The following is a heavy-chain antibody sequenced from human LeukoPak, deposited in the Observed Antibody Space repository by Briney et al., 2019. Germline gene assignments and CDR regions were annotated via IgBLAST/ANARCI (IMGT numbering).Heavy chain of an antibody. CDR1: GGSISSSSYY. Sequence: SETLSLTCTVSGGSISSSSYYWGWIRQPPGKGLEWIGSIYYSGSTYYNPSLKSRVTISVDTSKNQFSLKLSSVTAADTAVYYCASPSGWYGTWGQGTLVTVSS. CDR3: ASPSGWYGT. J-gene: IGHJ5*02. V-gene: IGHV4-39*01. CDR2: IYYSGST. D-gene: IGHD6-19*01.